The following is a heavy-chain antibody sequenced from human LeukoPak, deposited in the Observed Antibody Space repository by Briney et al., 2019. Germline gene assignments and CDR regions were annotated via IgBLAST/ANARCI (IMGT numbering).Heavy chain of an antibody. D-gene: IGHD6-13*01. CDR1: GYTFTGYY. V-gene: IGHV1-2*02. CDR2: INPNSGGT. Sequence: WASVKVSCKASGYTFTGYYMHWVRQAPGQGLEWMGWINPNSGGTNHAQKFQGRVTMTRDTSISTAYMELSRLRSDDTAVYYCARARYSFGAFDIWGQGTMVTVSS. J-gene: IGHJ3*02. CDR3: ARARYSFGAFDI.